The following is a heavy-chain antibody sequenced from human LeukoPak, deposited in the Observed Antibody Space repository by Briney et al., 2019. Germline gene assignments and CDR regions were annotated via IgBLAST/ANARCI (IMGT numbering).Heavy chain of an antibody. CDR2: INQDGSEK. D-gene: IGHD3-10*01. V-gene: IGHV3-7*01. CDR1: GFTFSNYW. CDR3: AKLGKTENHYGSGRFSYYYYMDV. J-gene: IGHJ6*03. Sequence: GGSLRLSCAASGFTFSNYWMSWVRQAPGKGLEWVASINQDGSEKYYVDSVKGRFTISRDNSKNTLYLQMNSLRAEDTAVYYCAKLGKTENHYGSGRFSYYYYMDVWGKGTTVTISS.